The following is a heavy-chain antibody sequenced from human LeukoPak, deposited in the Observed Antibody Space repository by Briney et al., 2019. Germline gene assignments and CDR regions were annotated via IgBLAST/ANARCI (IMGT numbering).Heavy chain of an antibody. CDR3: AXXXXXXXXXXXXXXXXXXXXXXXV. CDR1: XXXIXXXY. V-gene: IGHV4-59*01. CDR2: IYYSGST. Sequence: SXXXIXXXYXSWIRQPPGKGLXWIGYIYYSGSTNYXPSLKSRVTISVDTSKNQCSLKLSSVTAADTAVYYFAXXXXXXXXXXXXXXXXXXXXXXXVWGXXXTXTISS. J-gene: IGHJ6*04.